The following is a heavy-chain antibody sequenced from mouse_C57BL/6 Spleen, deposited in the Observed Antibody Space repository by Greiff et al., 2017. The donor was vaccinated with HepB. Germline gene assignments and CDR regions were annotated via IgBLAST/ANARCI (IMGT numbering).Heavy chain of an antibody. CDR1: GYAFSSSW. CDR2: IYPGDGDT. CDR3: ARGILGGSSSYYAMDY. Sequence: VQVVESGPELVKPGASVKISCKASGYAFSSSWMNWVKQRPGKGLEWIGRIYPGDGDTNYNGKFKGKATLTADKSSSTAYMQLSSLTSEDSAVYFCARGILGGSSSYYAMDYWGQGTSVTVSS. V-gene: IGHV1-82*01. J-gene: IGHJ4*01. D-gene: IGHD1-1*01.